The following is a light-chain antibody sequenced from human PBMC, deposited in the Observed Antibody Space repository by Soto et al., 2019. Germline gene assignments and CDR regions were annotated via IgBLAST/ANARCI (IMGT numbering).Light chain of an antibody. CDR1: STDVGDSNH. V-gene: IGLV2-14*01. Sequence: SVLTHPASLSGSPGQSITISCTGTSTDVGDSNHVSWYQHHPGKAPKLIIYEVSYRPSGVSNRFSGSKSAYTASLTISGLQAEDEADYYCNSQTTSGIRVFGTGTKVTVL. CDR3: NSQTTSGIRV. CDR2: EVS. J-gene: IGLJ1*01.